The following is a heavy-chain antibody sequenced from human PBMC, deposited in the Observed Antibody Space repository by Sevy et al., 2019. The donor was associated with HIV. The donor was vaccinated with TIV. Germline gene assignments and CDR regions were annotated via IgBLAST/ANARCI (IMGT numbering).Heavy chain of an antibody. Sequence: SGPTLVKPTQTLTLTCTFSGFSLSTTEVGVGWIRQPPGKALEWLALIYWNDDRRYSPSLKSRLTITKETSKNQVVLTMTNMDPVDTATYYCAHTSYDTSGYYNHDAFDIWGQGTMVTVSS. CDR3: AHTSYDTSGYYNHDAFDI. CDR2: IYWNDDR. D-gene: IGHD3-22*01. J-gene: IGHJ3*02. CDR1: GFSLSTTEVG. V-gene: IGHV2-5*01.